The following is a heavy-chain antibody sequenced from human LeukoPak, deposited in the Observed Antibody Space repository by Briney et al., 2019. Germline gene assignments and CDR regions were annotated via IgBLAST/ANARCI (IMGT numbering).Heavy chain of an antibody. CDR2: IKPHDGST. Sequence: ASVKVSCRTFGDTFASQYIQWVRQAPGQGLEWMGLIKPHDGSTFYAQSLQGRVTLTRDTSTSTVYMDLSSLRSEDTAIYFCARNNVGSSGWTGLGFWGQGTLVTVSS. CDR3: ARNNVGSSGWTGLGF. D-gene: IGHD6-19*01. J-gene: IGHJ4*02. V-gene: IGHV1-46*04. CDR1: GDTFASQY.